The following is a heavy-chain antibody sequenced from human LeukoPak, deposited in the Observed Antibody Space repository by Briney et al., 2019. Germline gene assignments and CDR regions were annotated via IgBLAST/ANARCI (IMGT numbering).Heavy chain of an antibody. CDR3: AKGPLLWD. CDR1: GFTFSSYV. CDR2: ITGSGGSS. Sequence: GGSLRLSCAASGFTFSSYVMTWVRQAPGKGLEWVSSITGSGGSSYFADSVKGRFTLSRDNSRSTLFLQMNSLRAEDTAVYYCAKGPLLWDWGQGTLVTVSS. J-gene: IGHJ4*02. V-gene: IGHV3-23*01. D-gene: IGHD2/OR15-2a*01.